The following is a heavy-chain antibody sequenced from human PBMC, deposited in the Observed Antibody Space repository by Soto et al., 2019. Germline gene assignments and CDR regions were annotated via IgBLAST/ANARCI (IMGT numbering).Heavy chain of an antibody. CDR1: GISLSTSGVG. CDR3: ARGLAALPVFAFDV. Sequence: PTLVNPTQTLTLTCSLSGISLSTSGVGVGWIRQPPGKALEWLALIYWNDDEHYSPSLKGRLTISKDTSKNQAVLTMINMDSVDTATYYCARGLAALPVFAFDVWGQGTMVTVSS. J-gene: IGHJ3*01. V-gene: IGHV2-5*01. CDR2: IYWNDDE. D-gene: IGHD6-6*01.